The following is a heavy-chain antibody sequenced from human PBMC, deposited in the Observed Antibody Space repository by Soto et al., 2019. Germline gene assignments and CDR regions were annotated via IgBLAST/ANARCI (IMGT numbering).Heavy chain of an antibody. CDR3: ARDRAVTRDYYYGMDV. V-gene: IGHV3-53*01. D-gene: IGHD4-17*01. J-gene: IGHJ6*02. Sequence: GGSLRLSCAASGFTVSSNYMSWVRQAPGKGLEWVSVIYSGGSTYYADSVKGRFTISRDNSKNTLYLQMNSLRAEDTAVYYCARDRAVTRDYYYGMDVWGQGTTVTVSS. CDR1: GFTVSSNY. CDR2: IYSGGST.